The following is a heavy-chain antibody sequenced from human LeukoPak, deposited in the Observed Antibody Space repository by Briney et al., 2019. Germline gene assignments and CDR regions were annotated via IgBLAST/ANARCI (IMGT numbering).Heavy chain of an antibody. CDR1: GFTFSSYW. CDR2: INADGSST. CDR3: ARDLKADWFDP. V-gene: IGHV3-74*01. Sequence: PGGSQRLSCAASGFTFSSYWMHWVRQAPGKGLVWVSRINADGSSTSYADSVKGRFTISRDNAKNTLYLQMNSLRAEDTAVYYCARDLKADWFDPWGQGTLVTVSS. J-gene: IGHJ5*02. D-gene: IGHD6-19*01.